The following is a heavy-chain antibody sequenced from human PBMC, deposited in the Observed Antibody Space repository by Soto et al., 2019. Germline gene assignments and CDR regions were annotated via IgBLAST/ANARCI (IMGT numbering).Heavy chain of an antibody. CDR1: GFTFSTYW. D-gene: IGHD3-16*01. J-gene: IGHJ4*02. CDR3: ARGAGIGDY. CDR2: IKEDGSEK. V-gene: IGHV3-7*04. Sequence: EVQLVESGGDLVQPGGSLRLSCAASGFTFSTYWMSWVRQAPGKGLEWLANIKEDGSEKYYVDSVKGRFTISRDNAKNSLYLQVNGLRAEDTAVYDCARGAGIGDYWGQGTLVTVSS.